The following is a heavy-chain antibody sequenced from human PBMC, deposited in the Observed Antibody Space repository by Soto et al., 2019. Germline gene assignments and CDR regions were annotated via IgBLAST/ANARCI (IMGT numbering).Heavy chain of an antibody. V-gene: IGHV4-30-4*01. CDR2: IYYSGST. Sequence: QVQLQESGPGLVKPSQTLSLTCTVSGGSISSGDYYWSWIRQPPGKGLEWIGYIYYSGSTYYNPSLKSRVTISVDTSKNQFSLKLSSVTAADTAVYYCARDKLIWVGELSGKRTYYYYGMDVWGQGTTVTVSS. CDR3: ARDKLIWVGELSGKRTYYYYGMDV. D-gene: IGHD3-10*01. J-gene: IGHJ6*02. CDR1: GGSISSGDYY.